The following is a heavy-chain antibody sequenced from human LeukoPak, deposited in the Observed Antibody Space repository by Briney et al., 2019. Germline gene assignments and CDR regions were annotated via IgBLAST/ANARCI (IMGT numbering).Heavy chain of an antibody. CDR1: GFTFSSYA. CDR3: AKVEAAAGKGCPLCDY. J-gene: IGHJ4*02. Sequence: GGSLRLPCAASGFTFSSYAMSWVRQAPGKGLEWVSAISGSGGSTYYADSVKGRFTISRDNSKNTLYLQINSLRAEDTAVYYCAKVEAAAGKGCPLCDYWGQGTLVTVSS. V-gene: IGHV3-23*01. CDR2: ISGSGGST. D-gene: IGHD6-13*01.